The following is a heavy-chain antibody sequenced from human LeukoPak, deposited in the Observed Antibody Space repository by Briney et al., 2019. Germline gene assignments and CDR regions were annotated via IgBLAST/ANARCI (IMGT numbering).Heavy chain of an antibody. V-gene: IGHV1-24*01. J-gene: IGHJ4*02. CDR3: ATAQSGGWYYFDY. D-gene: IGHD6-19*01. CDR2: FDPEDGET. Sequence: ASVKVSCKVSGYTLTELSMHWARQAPGKGLEWMGGFDPEDGETIYAQKFQGRVTMTEDTSTDTAYMELSSLRSEDTAVYYCATAQSGGWYYFDYWGQGTLVTVSS. CDR1: GYTLTELS.